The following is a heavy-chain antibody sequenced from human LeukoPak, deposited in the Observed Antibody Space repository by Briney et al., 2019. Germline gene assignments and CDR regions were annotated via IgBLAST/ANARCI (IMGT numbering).Heavy chain of an antibody. Sequence: GGSLRLSCAASGFTFSSYSMNWARQAPGKGLEWVSYIRSSSSTIYYADSVKGRFTISRDNAKYSLYLQMNSLRDEDTAVYYCARQYSSSSKGDYWGQGTLVTVSS. CDR1: GFTFSSYS. V-gene: IGHV3-48*02. D-gene: IGHD6-6*01. J-gene: IGHJ4*02. CDR3: ARQYSSSSKGDY. CDR2: IRSSSSTI.